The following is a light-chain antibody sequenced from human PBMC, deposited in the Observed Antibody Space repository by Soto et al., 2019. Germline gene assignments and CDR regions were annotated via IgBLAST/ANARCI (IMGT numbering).Light chain of an antibody. J-gene: IGLJ2*01. Sequence: QSFLTQPPSASGSPGQSVTISCTGTSSDVGGYNYVSWYQQHPGKAPKLMIYEVSKRPSGVPDRFSGSKSGNTASLTVSGLQAEDEADYYCSSYAGSRDVVFGGGTKLTVL. CDR1: SSDVGGYNY. V-gene: IGLV2-8*01. CDR2: EVS. CDR3: SSYAGSRDVV.